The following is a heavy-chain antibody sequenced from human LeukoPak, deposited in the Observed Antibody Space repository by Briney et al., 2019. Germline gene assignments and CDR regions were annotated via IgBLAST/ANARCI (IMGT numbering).Heavy chain of an antibody. CDR2: ISGIGGST. Sequence: PGGSLRLSCAASGFTFSSYAMSWVRQSPGKGLEWVSAISGIGGSTYYADSVRGRFTISRDNSKNTLYLQMNSLRAEDTAVYYCAKSGQWLARFDYWGQGTLVTVSS. CDR3: AKSGQWLARFDY. V-gene: IGHV3-23*01. D-gene: IGHD6-19*01. J-gene: IGHJ4*02. CDR1: GFTFSSYA.